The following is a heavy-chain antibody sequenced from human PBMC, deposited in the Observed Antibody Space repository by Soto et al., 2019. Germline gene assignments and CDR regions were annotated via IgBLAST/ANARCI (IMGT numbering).Heavy chain of an antibody. CDR3: ASDPYYYASEY. CDR1: GFTFSDSY. Sequence: QVRLVESGGGLVKPGGSLRLSCAASGFTFSDSYMTWIRQAPGKGLEWLSYISGSGDTIYYADSVKGRFTVSRDNAKNSLYLQMNSLRAEDTAVYYCASDPYYYASEYWGQGTLVTVSS. CDR2: ISGSGDTI. V-gene: IGHV3-11*01. J-gene: IGHJ4*02. D-gene: IGHD3-10*01.